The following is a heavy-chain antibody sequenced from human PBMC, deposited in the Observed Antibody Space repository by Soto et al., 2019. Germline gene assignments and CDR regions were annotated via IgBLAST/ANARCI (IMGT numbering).Heavy chain of an antibody. CDR1: GYTFINYG. CDR2: ISTYNGNT. Sequence: GASVKVSCKASGYTFINYGISWMRQAPGQGLEWLGWISTYNGNTDYAQKFQGRVTMATDTSTSTAHMELRSLTSDDTAVYYCARDSRTFWTAYGPRDYWGQGTLVTVSS. D-gene: IGHD3-3*01. CDR3: ARDSRTFWTAYGPRDY. V-gene: IGHV1-18*01. J-gene: IGHJ4*02.